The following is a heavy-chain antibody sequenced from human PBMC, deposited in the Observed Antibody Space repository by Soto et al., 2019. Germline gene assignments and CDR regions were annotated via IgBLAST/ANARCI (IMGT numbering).Heavy chain of an antibody. D-gene: IGHD3-10*01. J-gene: IGHJ4*02. CDR2: INPDSGGT. CDR3: ARGDFYNSGESHY. V-gene: IGHV1-2*02. CDR1: GYTFTGYY. Sequence: QVQLVQSGAEVKKPGASVKVSCKASGYTFTGYYMHWVRQAPGQWLEGMGWINPDSGGTNYAQRFQGRVTMTRDTSISTAYMELSRLRSDDTAVYYCARGDFYNSGESHYWGQGTLVTVSS.